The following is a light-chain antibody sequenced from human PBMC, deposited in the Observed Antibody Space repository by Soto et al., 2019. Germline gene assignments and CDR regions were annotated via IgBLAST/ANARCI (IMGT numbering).Light chain of an antibody. CDR2: AAS. V-gene: IGKV3-20*01. CDR1: QSVSSCY. Sequence: EIVLTQSPGTLSLSPGERATLSCRASQSVSSCYLAWYQQKPGQAPRLLIYAASSRATDIPYRFSGSGSGSDFTLTISRLKPEDFAVYYCQQYGSSPPLTFGQGTRLEIK. J-gene: IGKJ5*01. CDR3: QQYGSSPPLT.